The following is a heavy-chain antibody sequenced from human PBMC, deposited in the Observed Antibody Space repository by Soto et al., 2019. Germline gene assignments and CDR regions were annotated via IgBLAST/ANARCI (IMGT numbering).Heavy chain of an antibody. CDR2: ISYDGSNK. CDR3: AREAVHVWIAAAGDAFDI. D-gene: IGHD6-13*01. Sequence: SLRLSCAASGFTFSSYAMHWVRQAPGKGLEWVAVISYDGSNKYYADSVKGRFTISRDNSKNTLYLQMNSLRAEDTAVYYCAREAVHVWIAAAGDAFDIWGQGTMVTVSS. J-gene: IGHJ3*02. CDR1: GFTFSSYA. V-gene: IGHV3-30-3*01.